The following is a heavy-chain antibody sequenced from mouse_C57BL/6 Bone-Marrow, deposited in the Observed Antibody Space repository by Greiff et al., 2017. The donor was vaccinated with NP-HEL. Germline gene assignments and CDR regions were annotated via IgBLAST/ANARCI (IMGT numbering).Heavy chain of an antibody. V-gene: IGHV1-62-2*01. J-gene: IGHJ1*03. CDR3: ARHERVWSYWYFDD. Sequence: QVQLQQSGAELVKPGASVKLSCKASGYTFTEYTIHWVKQRSGQGLEWIGWFYSGSGSIKYNEKFKDKVTLTADKSYSTVYMELSRLRSEDSAVYFCARHERVWSYWYFDDWGTGTTVTVSS. CDR2: FYSGSGSI. D-gene: IGHD2-10*02. CDR1: GYTFTEYT.